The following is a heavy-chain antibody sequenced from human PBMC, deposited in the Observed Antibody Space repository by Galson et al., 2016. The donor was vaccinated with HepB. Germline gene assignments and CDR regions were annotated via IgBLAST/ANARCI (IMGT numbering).Heavy chain of an antibody. J-gene: IGHJ4*02. Sequence: SVKVSCKASGYTFTSYYIYWVRQAPGRGLEWVGVINPTGGSTDFAPRFQDRVTLTRDTSTGTVYMELTSLTSDDTAVYYWARDYGAGGFYYFGYWGQGTLITVSS. CDR1: GYTFTSYY. V-gene: IGHV1-46*01. CDR2: INPTGGST. D-gene: IGHD6-13*01. CDR3: ARDYGAGGFYYFGY.